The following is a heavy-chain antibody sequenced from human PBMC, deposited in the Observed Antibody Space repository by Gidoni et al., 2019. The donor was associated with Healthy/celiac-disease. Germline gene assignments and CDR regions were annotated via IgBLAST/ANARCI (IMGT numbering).Heavy chain of an antibody. CDR2: ISYDGSNK. Sequence: QVQLVESGGGVVQPGRSLSLSCAASGFPFSSYAMHWVRQAPGKGLEWVAVISYDGSNKYYADSVKGRFTISRDNSKNTLYLQMNSLRAEDTAVYYCARDLGCSGGSCHSALDYWGQGTLVTVSS. D-gene: IGHD2-15*01. CDR3: ARDLGCSGGSCHSALDY. J-gene: IGHJ4*02. V-gene: IGHV3-30-3*01. CDR1: GFPFSSYA.